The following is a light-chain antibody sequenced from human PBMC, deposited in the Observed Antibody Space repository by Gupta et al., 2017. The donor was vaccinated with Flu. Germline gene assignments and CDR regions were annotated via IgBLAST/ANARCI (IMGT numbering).Light chain of an antibody. J-gene: IGLJ3*02. CDR1: SSYVGNYVY. Sequence: LVTISCTGTSSYVGNYVYVSWDQEDPGKARKLMIYGGTNRAAGGPNRFSGSKSGNTASLAIAGLQAEEEANYYCCSYAGTFTFVIGGGTKVTVL. CDR2: GGT. V-gene: IGLV2-11*03. CDR3: CSYAGTFTFV.